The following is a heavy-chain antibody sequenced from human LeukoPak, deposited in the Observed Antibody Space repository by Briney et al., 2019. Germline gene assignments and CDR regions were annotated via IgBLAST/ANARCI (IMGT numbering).Heavy chain of an antibody. J-gene: IGHJ5*02. Sequence: GASVKVSCKASGYTFTGYYMHWVRQAPGQGLEWMGWINPNSGGTNYAQKFQGRVAMTRDTSISTAYMELSRLRSDDTDVYYCARDPGVATIELSWFDPWGQGTMVTVSS. V-gene: IGHV1-2*02. CDR1: GYTFTGYY. CDR2: INPNSGGT. D-gene: IGHD5-24*01. CDR3: ARDPGVATIELSWFDP.